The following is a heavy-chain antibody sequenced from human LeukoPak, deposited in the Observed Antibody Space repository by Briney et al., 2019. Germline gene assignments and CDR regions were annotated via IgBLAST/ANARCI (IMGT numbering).Heavy chain of an antibody. Sequence: SETLSLTYTVSGGSISNYYWSWIRQPAGKGLEWIGRIYSSGSINYNPSLKSRVTMSVDTSKNQFSLKLSSVTAADTAVYYCARDQGLVSLGWFDPWGQGTLVTVSS. J-gene: IGHJ5*02. D-gene: IGHD2-8*01. CDR1: GGSISNYY. CDR2: IYSSGSI. CDR3: ARDQGLVSLGWFDP. V-gene: IGHV4-4*07.